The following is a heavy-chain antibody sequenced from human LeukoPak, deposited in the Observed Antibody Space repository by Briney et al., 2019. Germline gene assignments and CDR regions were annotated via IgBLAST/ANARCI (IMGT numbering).Heavy chain of an antibody. CDR1: GFTVSNNY. CDR3: GRDVGP. J-gene: IGHJ5*02. V-gene: IGHV3-53*01. Sequence: PGGSLRLSCAASGFTVSNNYLHWFRQAPGKGLEWVSVIYSGGTTYYANSVKGRFTISRDSSKNTMYLQMNSLRVEDTAMYYCGRDVGPWGQGTLVTVSS. CDR2: IYSGGTT.